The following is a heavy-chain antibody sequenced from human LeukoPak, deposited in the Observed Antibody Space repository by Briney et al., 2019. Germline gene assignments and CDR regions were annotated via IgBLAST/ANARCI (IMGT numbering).Heavy chain of an antibody. CDR1: FTXXXYA. V-gene: IGHV3-49*03. J-gene: IGHJ4*02. CDR3: TRVAVHVYYFDY. CDR2: IRSKAYGGTT. Sequence: FTXXXYAMSWFRQAPGKGLEWVGFIRSKAYGGTTEYAASVKGRFTISRDDSKSIAYLQMNSLKTEDTAVYYCTRVAVHVYYFDYWGQGTLVTVSS.